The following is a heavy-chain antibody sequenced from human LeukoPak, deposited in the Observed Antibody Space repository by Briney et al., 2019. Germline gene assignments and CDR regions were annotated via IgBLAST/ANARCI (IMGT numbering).Heavy chain of an antibody. CDR2: ISGSGGST. Sequence: PGGSLRLSCAASGFTFSSYAMSWVRQAPGKGLEWVPAISGSGGSTYYADSVKGRFTISRDNSKNTLYLQMNSLRAEDTAVYYCANSRPVVGAFDIWGQGTMVTVSS. D-gene: IGHD1-26*01. J-gene: IGHJ3*02. CDR3: ANSRPVVGAFDI. CDR1: GFTFSSYA. V-gene: IGHV3-23*01.